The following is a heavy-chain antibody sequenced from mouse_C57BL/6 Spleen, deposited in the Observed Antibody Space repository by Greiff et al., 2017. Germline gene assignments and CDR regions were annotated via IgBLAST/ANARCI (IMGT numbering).Heavy chain of an antibody. CDR1: GYTFTEYT. CDR2: FYPGSGSI. D-gene: IGHD1-1*01. J-gene: IGHJ2*01. V-gene: IGHV1-62-2*01. Sequence: QVQLKQSGAELVKPGASVKLSCKASGYTFTEYTIHWVKQRSGQGLEWIGWFYPGSGSIKYNEKIKDKATVTAYKSSSTVYMELSRLTSEDSAVYFCARHEGGHVRMGFDYWGQGTTLTVSS. CDR3: ARHEGGHVRMGFDY.